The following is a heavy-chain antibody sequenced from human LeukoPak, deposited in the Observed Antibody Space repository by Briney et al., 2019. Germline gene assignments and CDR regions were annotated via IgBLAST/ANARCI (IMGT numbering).Heavy chain of an antibody. CDR2: IIHIFGTA. J-gene: IGHJ4*02. CDR1: GGTFSSYA. D-gene: IGHD3-9*01. Sequence: SVKVSCKASGGTFSSYAISWVRQAPGQGVEWMGGIIHIFGTANYAQKFRGRVTITADESTSTAYMELSSLRSEDTAVYYCATLTPSPSANSDILTGCYHPLFYWGQGTLVTVSS. CDR3: ATLTPSPSANSDILTGCYHPLFY. V-gene: IGHV1-69*13.